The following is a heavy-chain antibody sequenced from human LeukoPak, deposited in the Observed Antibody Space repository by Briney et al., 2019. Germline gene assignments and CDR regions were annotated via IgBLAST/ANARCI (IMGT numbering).Heavy chain of an antibody. CDR2: IYYSGST. D-gene: IGHD3-16*02. CDR3: ARDAEIWGSYRLPL. V-gene: IGHV4-30-4*01. CDR1: GGSISSGDYY. Sequence: SQTLSLTCTVSGGSISSGDYYWSWIRQPPGKGLEWIGYIYYSGSTYYNPSLKSRVTISVDTSKNQFSLKLSSVTAADTAEYYCARDAEIWGSYRLPLWGQGTLVTVSS. J-gene: IGHJ4*02.